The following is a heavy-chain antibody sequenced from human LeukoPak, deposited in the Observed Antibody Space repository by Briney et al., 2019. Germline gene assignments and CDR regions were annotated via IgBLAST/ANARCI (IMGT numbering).Heavy chain of an antibody. CDR3: AKDPSGNGPAAAYWFDP. CDR1: GFTFSSYG. D-gene: IGHD4-23*01. Sequence: GRSLRLSCAASGFTFSSYGMHWVRQAPGKGLEWVVVISYDGSNKYYADSVKGRFTISRDNSKNTLYLQMNSLRAEDTAVYYCAKDPSGNGPAAAYWFDPWGQGTLVTVSS. CDR2: ISYDGSNK. J-gene: IGHJ5*02. V-gene: IGHV3-30*18.